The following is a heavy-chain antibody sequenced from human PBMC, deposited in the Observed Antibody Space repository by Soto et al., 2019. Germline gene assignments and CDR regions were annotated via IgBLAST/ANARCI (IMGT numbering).Heavy chain of an antibody. CDR2: IWYDGSNK. J-gene: IGHJ3*02. V-gene: IGHV3-33*01. CDR1: GFTFSSYG. D-gene: IGHD1-26*01. CDR3: ARDSGSSPGAFDI. Sequence: PGVSLRLSCAASGFTFSSYGMHWVRQAPGKGLEWVAVIWYDGSNKYYADSVKGRFTISRDNSKNTLYLQMNSLRAEDTAVYYCARDSGSSPGAFDIWGQGTMVTVSS.